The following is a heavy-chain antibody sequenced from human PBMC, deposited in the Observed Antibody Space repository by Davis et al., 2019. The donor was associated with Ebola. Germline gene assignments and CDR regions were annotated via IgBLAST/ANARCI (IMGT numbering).Heavy chain of an antibody. CDR1: GFTFSDYA. J-gene: IGHJ4*02. D-gene: IGHD3-10*01. Sequence: PGGSLRLSCSASGFTFSDYAMSWVRQAPGRGLEWVANIKQDGSDKYYMDSVKGRFTVSRDNAKNSLYLQMNILRAEDTAVYYCARRYYGSGTYYKDYWGQGTLVTVSS. CDR3: ARRYYGSGTYYKDY. CDR2: IKQDGSDK. V-gene: IGHV3-7*01.